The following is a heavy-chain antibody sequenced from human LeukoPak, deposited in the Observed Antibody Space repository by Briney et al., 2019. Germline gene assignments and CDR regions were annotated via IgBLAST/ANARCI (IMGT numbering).Heavy chain of an antibody. CDR2: IYYSGST. V-gene: IGHV4-59*01. CDR3: ARARAAGFDP. Sequence: PSETLSLTYTVSGGSISSYYWSWIRQPPGKGLEWIGYIYYSGSTNYNPSLKSRVTISVDTSKNQFSLKLSSVTAADTAVYYCARARAAGFDPWGQGTLVTVSS. CDR1: GGSISSYY. D-gene: IGHD2-15*01. J-gene: IGHJ5*02.